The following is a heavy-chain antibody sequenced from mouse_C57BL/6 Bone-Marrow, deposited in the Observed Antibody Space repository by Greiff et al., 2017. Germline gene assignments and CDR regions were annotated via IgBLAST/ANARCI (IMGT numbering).Heavy chain of an antibody. J-gene: IGHJ3*01. V-gene: IGHV1-81*01. CDR1: GYTFTSYG. D-gene: IGHD1-1*01. Sequence: VQLQQSGAELARPGASVKLSCKASGYTFTSYGISWVKQRTGQGLEWIGEIYPRSGNTYYNEKFKGKATLTADKSSSTAYMELRSLTSEDSAVYFCARYTYYYGSSPFAYWGQGTLVTVSA. CDR2: IYPRSGNT. CDR3: ARYTYYYGSSPFAY.